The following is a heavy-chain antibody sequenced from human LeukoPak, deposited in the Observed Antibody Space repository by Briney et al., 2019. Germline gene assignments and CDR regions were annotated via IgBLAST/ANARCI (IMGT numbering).Heavy chain of an antibody. CDR2: IGGSGDRT. CDR1: GFTFSIYG. J-gene: IGHJ4*02. V-gene: IGHV3-23*01. CDR3: AKDMRMASFEH. Sequence: PGGSLRHACAASGFTFSIYGMNWVRQSPGKGLEWVSGIGGSGDRTYYADSVKGRFSISRDNSKNTLYLQINSLRVEDTAVYYCAKDMRMASFEHWGRGTQVTVSS. D-gene: IGHD5-24*01.